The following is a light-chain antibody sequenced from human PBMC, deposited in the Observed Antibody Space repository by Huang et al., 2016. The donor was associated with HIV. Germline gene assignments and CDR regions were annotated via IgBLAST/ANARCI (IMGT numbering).Light chain of an antibody. V-gene: IGKV3-20*01. CDR1: QSVTIKY. J-gene: IGKJ3*01. CDR2: GAS. CDR3: QQYDESPFN. Sequence: EIVLTQSPGTLSLSPGESATLSGRASQSVTIKYLAWYQQKPGQSPRPLIYGASRRATGIPDRFSGSGSGTDFTLTISRLEPEDFAVYYCQQYDESPFNFGPGTKVDIK.